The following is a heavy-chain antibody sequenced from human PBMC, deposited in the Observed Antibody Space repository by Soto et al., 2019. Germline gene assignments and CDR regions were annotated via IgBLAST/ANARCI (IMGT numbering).Heavy chain of an antibody. CDR3: AKDSDFGGYGNIDY. Sequence: QVLMVESGGGVVQAGRSLRLSCAASGFTFRNYAMNWVRQAPGQGMQCVAFMSYDGRKKYYTDSVKGRFSISRDNSKNTLALQLHNLRPEDTAVYYCAKDSDFGGYGNIDYWGQGTLVNVSS. CDR1: GFTFRNYA. J-gene: IGHJ4*02. CDR2: MSYDGRKK. V-gene: IGHV3-30*18. D-gene: IGHD3-16*01.